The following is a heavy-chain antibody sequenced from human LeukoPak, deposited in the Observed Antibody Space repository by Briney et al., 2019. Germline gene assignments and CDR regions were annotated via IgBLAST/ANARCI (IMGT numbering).Heavy chain of an antibody. CDR3: ARDLLNEGNHLDY. Sequence: SETLSLTCTVSGGSIRSSYYYWSWIRQPPGKGLEWIGYIYYSGSTYYNPFLKSRVTISVDTSKNQFSLKLSSVTAADTAVYYCARDLLNEGNHLDYWGQGTLVTVSS. J-gene: IGHJ4*02. CDR2: IYYSGST. D-gene: IGHD4-23*01. V-gene: IGHV4-30-4*01. CDR1: GGSIRSSYYY.